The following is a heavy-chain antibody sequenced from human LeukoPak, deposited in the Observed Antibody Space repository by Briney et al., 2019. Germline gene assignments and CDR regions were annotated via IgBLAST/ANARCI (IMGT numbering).Heavy chain of an antibody. D-gene: IGHD3-3*01. CDR1: GFTFSSYG. V-gene: IGHV3-30*02. J-gene: IGHJ4*02. Sequence: GGSLRLSCAASGFTFSSYGMHWVRQAPGKGLEWVAFIRYDGSNKYYADSVKGRFTISRDNSKNTLYLQMNSLRAEDTAVYYCAKDYDFWSGYYTQDYWGQGTLVTVSS. CDR2: IRYDGSNK. CDR3: AKDYDFWSGYYTQDY.